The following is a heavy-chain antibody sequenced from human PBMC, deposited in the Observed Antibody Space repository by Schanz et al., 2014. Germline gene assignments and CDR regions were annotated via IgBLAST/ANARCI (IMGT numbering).Heavy chain of an antibody. CDR1: RYTFNTYG. CDR2: ISAYNGHT. J-gene: IGHJ4*02. Sequence: QVQLVQSWAEVKGPGASVKVSCEASRYTFNTYGLNWVRQAPGQGLEWMGWISAYNGHTDYAQKLQGRVTMTTDTSTSTAYMELRSLRSDDTAVYYCARGGYSSGWYDRDIAHFDYWGQGTLVTVSS. D-gene: IGHD6-19*01. V-gene: IGHV1-18*01. CDR3: ARGGYSSGWYDRDIAHFDY.